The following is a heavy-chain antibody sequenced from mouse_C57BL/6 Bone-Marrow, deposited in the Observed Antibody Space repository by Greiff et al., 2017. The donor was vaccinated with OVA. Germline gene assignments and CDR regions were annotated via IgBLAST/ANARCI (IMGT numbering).Heavy chain of an antibody. CDR2: IDPENGDT. Sequence: VQLQQSGAELVRPGASVKLSCTASGFNIKDDYMHWVKQRPEQGLEWIGWIDPENGDTEYASKFQGKATITADTSSNTAYLQLSSLTSEDTAVYDCTTDYGSRRGYFDVWGTGTTVTVSS. V-gene: IGHV14-4*01. CDR1: GFNIKDDY. D-gene: IGHD1-1*01. CDR3: TTDYGSRRGYFDV. J-gene: IGHJ1*03.